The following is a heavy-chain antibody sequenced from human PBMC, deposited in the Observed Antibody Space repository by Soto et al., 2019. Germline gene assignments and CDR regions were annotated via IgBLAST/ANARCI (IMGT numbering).Heavy chain of an antibody. CDR1: GFTFSNSA. D-gene: IGHD4-17*01. CDR2: ISSGGDT. V-gene: IGHV3-23*01. J-gene: IGHJ4*02. CDR3: AKGYRPTVTRRYFDD. Sequence: EVQLLESGGGLVQPGESLRLSCAASGFTFSNSAMSWVRQVPGKGLEWFSAISSGGDTFYAGSVKGRCTISRDNSKDILYLQMNNLRAEDTVVYYCAKGYRPTVTRRYFDDWGQGTLVTVSS.